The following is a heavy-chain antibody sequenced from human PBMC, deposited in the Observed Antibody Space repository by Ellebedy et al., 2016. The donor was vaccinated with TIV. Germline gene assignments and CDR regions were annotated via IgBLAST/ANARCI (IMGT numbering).Heavy chain of an antibody. CDR1: GFSFNTYN. D-gene: IGHD4-17*01. CDR2: ITSSSGSV. J-gene: IGHJ2*01. Sequence: PGGSLRLSCAASGFSFNTYNMNWVRQAPGKGLEWLSYITSSSGSVIYADSVKGRFTISRDNAKNSLFLQMNRLTDEDTAVYYCAGEDFGDYGWYLGLWGRGTLVTVSS. V-gene: IGHV3-48*02. CDR3: AGEDFGDYGWYLGL.